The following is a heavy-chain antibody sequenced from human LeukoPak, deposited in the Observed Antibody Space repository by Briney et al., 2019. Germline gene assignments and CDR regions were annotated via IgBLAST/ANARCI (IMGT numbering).Heavy chain of an antibody. D-gene: IGHD6-19*01. J-gene: IGHJ6*03. V-gene: IGHV3-74*01. CDR3: ARGRAAVAGYYMDV. CDR2: INTDGTST. CDR1: GFTFSSYW. Sequence: GGSLRLSCAASGFTFSSYWMHWVRQAPGKGLVWVSRINTDGTSTTYADSVKGRFTISRDNAKNTLYLQINSLRAEDTAVYYCARGRAAVAGYYMDVWGKGTTVTVSS.